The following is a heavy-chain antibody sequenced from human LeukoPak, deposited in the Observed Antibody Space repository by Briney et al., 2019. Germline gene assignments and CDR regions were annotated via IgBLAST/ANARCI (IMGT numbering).Heavy chain of an antibody. CDR1: GYTFTSYA. D-gene: IGHD5-12*01. Sequence: ASVTVSCTASGYTFTSYAMNWVRQATGHGLEWMGWINTNTGNPTYAQGFTGRFVFSLDTSVSTAYLQISSLKAEDTAVYYCARDVATIVIWGQGTLVTVSS. J-gene: IGHJ4*02. V-gene: IGHV7-4-1*02. CDR2: INTNTGNP. CDR3: ARDVATIVI.